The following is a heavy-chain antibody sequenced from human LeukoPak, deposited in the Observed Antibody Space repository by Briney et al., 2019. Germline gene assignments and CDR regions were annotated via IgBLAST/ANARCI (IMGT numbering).Heavy chain of an antibody. Sequence: SETLSLTCTVSGGSISSGSYYWSWIRQPAGKGLEWIGRIYTSGSTNYNPSLKSRVTISVDTSKNQLSLKLSSVTAADTAVYYCARGEASSGWFVGLRYWGQGTLVTVSS. CDR2: IYTSGST. V-gene: IGHV4-61*02. D-gene: IGHD6-19*01. J-gene: IGHJ4*02. CDR1: GGSISSGSYY. CDR3: ARGEASSGWFVGLRY.